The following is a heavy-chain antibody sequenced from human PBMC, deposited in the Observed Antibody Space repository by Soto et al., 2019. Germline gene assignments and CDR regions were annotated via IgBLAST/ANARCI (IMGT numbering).Heavy chain of an antibody. V-gene: IGHV1-18*01. J-gene: IGHJ4*02. CDR3: ASSLLVGYGLEGESD. D-gene: IGHD5-18*01. CDR2: ISAYNGNT. Sequence: QVQLVQSGAEVKKPGASVKVSCKASGYTFTSYGISWVRQAPGQGLEGMGWISAYNGNTNYAQKLQGRGTLTTDTSTGTAYMELRSLRSDDTAVYYCASSLLVGYGLEGESDWGQGTLVTVSS. CDR1: GYTFTSYG.